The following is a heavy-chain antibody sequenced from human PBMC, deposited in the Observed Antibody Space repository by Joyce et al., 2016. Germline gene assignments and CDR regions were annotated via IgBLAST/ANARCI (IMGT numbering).Heavy chain of an antibody. CDR1: GGSISNDNYY. V-gene: IGHV4-30-4*01. D-gene: IGHD3-10*01. J-gene: IGHJ4*02. CDR3: ARLSFRELFPDY. CDR2: IYYSGST. Sequence: QVQLQESGPGLVKPSQTLSLTCTVSGGSISNDNYYWSWIRQPPGKGLEWIGHIYYSGSTHYHPSLKSRFGISIDTSGNQFSLKLNSVTAADTAVYYCARLSFRELFPDYWGQGTLLTVSS.